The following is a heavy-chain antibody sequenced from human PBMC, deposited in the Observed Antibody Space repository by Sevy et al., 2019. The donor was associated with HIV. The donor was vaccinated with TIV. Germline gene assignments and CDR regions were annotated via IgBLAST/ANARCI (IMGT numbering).Heavy chain of an antibody. J-gene: IGHJ4*02. CDR3: FVRIRDSSEIDY. CDR2: LNGDGSYI. CDR1: GFTFSNYY. V-gene: IGHV3-74*01. Sequence: GGSLRLSCAASGFTFSNYYMNWVRQGPGKGLVWVARLNGDGSYINYADSVRGRFTISRDNTKNTLYLQMSSLRGEDTAVYYCFVRIRDSSEIDYWGQGTLVTVSS. D-gene: IGHD6-6*01.